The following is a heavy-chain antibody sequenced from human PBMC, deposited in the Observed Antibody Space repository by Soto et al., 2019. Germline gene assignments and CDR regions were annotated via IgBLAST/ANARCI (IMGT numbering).Heavy chain of an antibody. Sequence: SETLSLSCTVSGGSISSYYWSWIRQPPGKGLEWIGYIYYSGSTNYNPSLKSRVTISVDTSKNQFSLKLSSVTAADTAVYYCARNAGVVIIDYWGQGTLVTVSS. D-gene: IGHD3-3*01. V-gene: IGHV4-59*01. J-gene: IGHJ4*02. CDR3: ARNAGVVIIDY. CDR1: GGSISSYY. CDR2: IYYSGST.